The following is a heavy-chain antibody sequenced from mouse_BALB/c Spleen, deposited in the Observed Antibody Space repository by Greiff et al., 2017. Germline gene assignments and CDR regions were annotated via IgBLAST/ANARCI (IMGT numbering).Heavy chain of an antibody. Sequence: EVQLVESGGGLVKPGGSLKLSCAASGFTFSSYAMSWVRQTPEQRLEWVASISSGGSTYYPDSVKGRVTISRDNARNILYLQMSRLRSEDTAMYYCARGKGDDYESDYWGQGTTLTVSS. CDR2: ISSGGST. J-gene: IGHJ2*01. D-gene: IGHD2-4*01. CDR3: ARGKGDDYESDY. CDR1: GFTFSSYA. V-gene: IGHV5-6-5*01.